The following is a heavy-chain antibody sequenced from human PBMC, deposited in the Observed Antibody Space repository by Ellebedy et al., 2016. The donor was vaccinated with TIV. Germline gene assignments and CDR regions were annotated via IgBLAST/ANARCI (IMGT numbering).Heavy chain of an antibody. CDR2: IIPILGIA. D-gene: IGHD2-15*01. V-gene: IGHV1-69*04. CDR3: ARNGGGSTTYYYYYYKDV. CDR1: GGTFSSYA. J-gene: IGHJ6*03. Sequence: SVKVSCXASGGTFSSYAISWVRQAPGQGLEWMGRIIPILGIANYAQKFQGRVTITADKSTSTAYMELSSLRSEDTAVYYCARNGGGSTTYYYYYYKDVWGKGTTVTVSS.